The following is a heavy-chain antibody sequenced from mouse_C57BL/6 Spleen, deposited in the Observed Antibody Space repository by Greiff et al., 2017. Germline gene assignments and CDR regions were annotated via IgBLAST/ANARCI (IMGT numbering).Heavy chain of an antibody. Sequence: VKVVESGAELVKPGASVKLSCKASGYTFTEYTIHWVKQRSGQGLEWIGWFYPGSGSIKYNEKFKDKATLTADKSSSTVYMELSRLTSEDSAVYFCARHETSGYYGYSSMDYWGQGTSVTVSS. J-gene: IGHJ4*01. D-gene: IGHD2-1*01. CDR3: ARHETSGYYGYSSMDY. CDR2: FYPGSGSI. CDR1: GYTFTEYT. V-gene: IGHV1-62-2*01.